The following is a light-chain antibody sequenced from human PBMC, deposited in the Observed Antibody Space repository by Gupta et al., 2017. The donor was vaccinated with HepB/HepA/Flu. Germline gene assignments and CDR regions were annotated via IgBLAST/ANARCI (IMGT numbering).Light chain of an antibody. CDR1: QNITTY. V-gene: IGKV1-39*01. Sequence: IQMTKSPSSLSASVGDRVTISCRASQNITTYLYWYQHKVGKAPDLLIYATMYLQSGVPPRFSGFGTGTEFTLTISGLQPEDCATYYCLQSYSVPHTFGQGTRVEI. CDR3: LQSYSVPHT. CDR2: ATM. J-gene: IGKJ2*01.